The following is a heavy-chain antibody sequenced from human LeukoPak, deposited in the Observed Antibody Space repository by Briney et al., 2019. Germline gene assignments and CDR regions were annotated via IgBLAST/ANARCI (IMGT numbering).Heavy chain of an antibody. D-gene: IGHD1-7*01. Sequence: PGGSLRLSCAASGFTVSIHYMSWLPQAPGKGLEGVSVIYRGSSTYYADSVKGRFTISRDNSKNTLYLQMNSLRAEDTAVYYCARGYNWNYAQPFDYWGQGTLVTVSS. CDR1: GFTVSIHY. CDR2: IYRGSST. V-gene: IGHV3-66*02. J-gene: IGHJ4*02. CDR3: ARGYNWNYAQPFDY.